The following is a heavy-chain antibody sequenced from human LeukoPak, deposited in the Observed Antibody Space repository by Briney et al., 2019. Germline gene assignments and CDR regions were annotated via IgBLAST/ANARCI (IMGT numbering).Heavy chain of an antibody. CDR1: GFTFSSYG. CDR3: ARDTTITIFGVVITHNYYYYGMDV. Sequence: GGSLRLSCAASGFTFSSYGMHWVRQAPGKGLEWVAVIWYDGSNKYYADSVKGRFTISRDNSKNTLDLQMNSLRAEDTAVYYCARDTTITIFGVVITHNYYYYGMDVWGQGTTVTVSS. J-gene: IGHJ6*02. V-gene: IGHV3-33*01. CDR2: IWYDGSNK. D-gene: IGHD3-3*01.